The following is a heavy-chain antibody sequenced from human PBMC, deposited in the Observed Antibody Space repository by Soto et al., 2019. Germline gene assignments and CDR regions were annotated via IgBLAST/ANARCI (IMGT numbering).Heavy chain of an antibody. CDR2: VNPNSGGT. J-gene: IGHJ5*02. CDR1: VYTFTGYY. Sequence: ASLKVSCKASVYTFTGYYMQWVRQAPAQGLEWMGWVNPNSGGTNYAQKFQGWVTMTRDTSISTAYTELSTLRSHATAVYHCARVPPFWSGSHWFDPWGQGTLVTVSS. D-gene: IGHD3-3*01. CDR3: ARVPPFWSGSHWFDP. V-gene: IGHV1-2*04.